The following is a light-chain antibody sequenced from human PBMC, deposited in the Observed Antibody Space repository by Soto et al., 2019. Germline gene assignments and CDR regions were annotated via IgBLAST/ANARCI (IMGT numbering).Light chain of an antibody. V-gene: IGLV8-61*01. CDR1: SGSVSTSYY. CDR3: LLYMGSGISV. J-gene: IGLJ3*02. CDR2: STN. Sequence: QAVVTQEPSFAVSPGRTVTLTCGLSSGSVSTSYYPSWYQQTPGQAPRTLIYSTNTRSSGVPDRFSGSILGNKSALTITGAQADDEAYYYCLLYMGSGISVFGGGTKLTVL.